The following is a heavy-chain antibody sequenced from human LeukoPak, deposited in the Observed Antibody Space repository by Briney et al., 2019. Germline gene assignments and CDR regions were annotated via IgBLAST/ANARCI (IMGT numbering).Heavy chain of an antibody. CDR3: ARGGYSFDY. J-gene: IGHJ4*02. CDR2: LHPDGSER. V-gene: IGHV3-7*01. Sequence: VGSLRLSCAASGFSFTGYWMTWVRQAPGKRLEWVARLHPDGSERNYVGSVEGRFTVFGDNARSSLFLQMHSLRVEDTAVYYCARGGYSFDYLGQGTLVTVSS. CDR1: GFSFTGYW. D-gene: IGHD5-12*01.